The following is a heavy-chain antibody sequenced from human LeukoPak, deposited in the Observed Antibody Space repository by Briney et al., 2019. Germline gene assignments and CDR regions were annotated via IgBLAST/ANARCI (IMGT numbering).Heavy chain of an antibody. CDR1: GGSISSGSYY. CDR2: IYTSGST. V-gene: IGHV4-61*02. D-gene: IGHD7-27*01. CDR3: ARHVNWGFDY. Sequence: SQTLSLTCTVSGGSISSGSYYWSWIRQPAGKGLEWIGRIYTSGSTNYNPSLKSRVTISVDTSKNQFSLKLSSVTAADMAVYYCARHVNWGFDYWGQGTLVTVSS. J-gene: IGHJ4*02.